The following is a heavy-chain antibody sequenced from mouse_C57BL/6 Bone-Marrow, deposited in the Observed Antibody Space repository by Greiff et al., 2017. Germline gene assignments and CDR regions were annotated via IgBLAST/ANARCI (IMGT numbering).Heavy chain of an antibody. J-gene: IGHJ4*01. CDR1: GYTFTSYW. V-gene: IGHV1-50*01. D-gene: IGHD1-1*01. Sequence: QVQLKQPGAELVKPGASVKLSCKASGYTFTSYWMQWVKQRPGQGLEWIGEIDPSDSYTNYNQKFKGKATLTVDTSSSTAYMQLSSLTSEDSAVYYCAIDYYGSSSYYAMDYWGQGTSVTVSS. CDR2: IDPSDSYT. CDR3: AIDYYGSSSYYAMDY.